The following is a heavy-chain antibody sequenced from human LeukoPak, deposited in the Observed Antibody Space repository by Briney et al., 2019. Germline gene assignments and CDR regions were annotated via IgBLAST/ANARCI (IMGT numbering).Heavy chain of an antibody. V-gene: IGHV3-23*01. CDR3: AKNTGQTSDYRYGYDY. Sequence: GGSLRLSCAASGFTFSNYAVDWLRQAPGKGLEWVSTISGNGGSTYYADSVKGRFPISRDNSKNTLYLQMNSLRAEDTALYYCAKNTGQTSDYRYGYDYWGQGTLVTVSS. CDR1: GFTFSNYA. J-gene: IGHJ4*02. CDR2: ISGNGGST. D-gene: IGHD5-18*01.